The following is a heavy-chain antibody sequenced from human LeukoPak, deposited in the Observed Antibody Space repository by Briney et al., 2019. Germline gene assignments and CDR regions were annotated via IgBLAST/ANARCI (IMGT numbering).Heavy chain of an antibody. D-gene: IGHD6-13*01. Sequence: GGSLRLSCVASGFTFSGHTMHWVRQAPGKGLEYVSAITSYGDNTYYANSVKGRFTISRDNSKNTLYLQMGSLRVEDMAVYYCARAPRWQQLVPGYFDYWGQGTQVIVSS. CDR2: ITSYGDNT. V-gene: IGHV3-64*01. CDR3: ARAPRWQQLVPGYFDY. CDR1: GFTFSGHT. J-gene: IGHJ4*02.